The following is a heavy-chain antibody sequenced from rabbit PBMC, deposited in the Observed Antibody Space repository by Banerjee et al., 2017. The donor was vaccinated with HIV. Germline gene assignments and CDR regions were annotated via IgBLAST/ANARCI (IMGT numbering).Heavy chain of an antibody. J-gene: IGHJ4*01. CDR3: ARSYDDDGDYGYHFNL. CDR1: GFSFNNYYW. D-gene: IGHD2-1*01. V-gene: IGHV1S45*01. Sequence: QEHLEDSGGGLVKPAGSLTLTCTASGFSFNNYYWMNWVRQAPGKGLEWIGCIYTDGETTYYANWAKGRFTISKTSSTTVALQMTSLTAADTATYFCARSYDDDGDYGYHFNLWGPGTLVTVS. CDR2: IYTDGETT.